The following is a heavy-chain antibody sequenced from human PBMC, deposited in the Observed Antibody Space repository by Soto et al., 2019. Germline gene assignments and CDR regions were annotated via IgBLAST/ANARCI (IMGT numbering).Heavy chain of an antibody. D-gene: IGHD6-6*01. CDR3: ARHRGYSSSSLDY. J-gene: IGHJ4*02. CDR2: IYYSGST. CDR1: VGSISSSSYY. V-gene: IGHV4-39*01. Sequence: SETLSLTCTFSVGSISSSSYYWGWIRQPPGKGLEWIGSIYYSGSTYYNPSLKSRVTISVDTSKNQFSLKLSSVTAADTAVYYCARHRGYSSSSLDYWGQGTLVTVSS.